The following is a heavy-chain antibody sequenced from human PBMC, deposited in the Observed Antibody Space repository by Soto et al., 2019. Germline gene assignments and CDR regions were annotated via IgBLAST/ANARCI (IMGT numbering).Heavy chain of an antibody. V-gene: IGHV1-3*01. Sequence: QVQLVQSGAEVKKPGASVRVSCKASGYTSTTYAIHWVRQAPGQGLEWMGWINAGNGNTKYSQKFQGRVTITRDTSASTASMELSSLRSEDTAVYYCARDEDYWGQGTLVTVSS. CDR2: INAGNGNT. J-gene: IGHJ4*02. CDR3: ARDEDY. CDR1: GYTSTTYA.